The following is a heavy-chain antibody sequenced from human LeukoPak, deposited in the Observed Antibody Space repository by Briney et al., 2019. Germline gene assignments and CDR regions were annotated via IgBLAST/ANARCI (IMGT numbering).Heavy chain of an antibody. D-gene: IGHD3-10*01. CDR2: IYHSGST. J-gene: IGHJ4*02. CDR3: ASSVDRFGER. V-gene: IGHV4-38-2*02. CDR1: GYSISSGYY. Sequence: PSETLSLTCTVSGYSISSGYYWGWIRQPPGKGLEWIGSIYHSGSTYYNPSLKSRVTISVDTSKNQFSLKLSSVTAADTAVYYCASSVDRFGERWGQGTLVTVSS.